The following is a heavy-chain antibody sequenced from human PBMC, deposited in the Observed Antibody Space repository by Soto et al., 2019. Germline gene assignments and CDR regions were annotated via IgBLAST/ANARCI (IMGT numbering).Heavy chain of an antibody. J-gene: IGHJ5*02. V-gene: IGHV1-18*01. CDR1: GYTFTSYG. CDR3: ARDQAGGSIAAAANWFDP. CDR2: ISAYNGNT. D-gene: IGHD6-13*01. Sequence: ASVKVSCKASGYTFTSYGISWVRQAPGQGLEWMGWISAYNGNTNYAQKLQGRVTMTTDTSTSTAYMELRSLRSDDTAVYYCARDQAGGSIAAAANWFDPWGQGTLVTVSS.